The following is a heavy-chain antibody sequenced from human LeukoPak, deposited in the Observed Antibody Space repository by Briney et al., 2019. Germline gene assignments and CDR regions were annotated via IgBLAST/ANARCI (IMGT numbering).Heavy chain of an antibody. CDR1: GYTFTGFC. J-gene: IGHJ5*01. D-gene: IGHD1-1*01. Sequence: ASVKVSCKASGYTFTGFCMHWVRQAPGQGLEWMGWISAYNGNTNYAQKLQGRVTMTTDTSTSTAYMELRSLRSDDTAVYYCARGLEGNWVDYWGQGTLVTVSS. CDR3: ARGLEGNWVDY. CDR2: ISAYNGNT. V-gene: IGHV1-18*04.